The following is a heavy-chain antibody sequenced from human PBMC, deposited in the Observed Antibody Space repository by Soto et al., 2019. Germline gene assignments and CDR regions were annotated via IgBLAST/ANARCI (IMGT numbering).Heavy chain of an antibody. CDR1: GDSVSSNSAA. CDR3: AREAYYDSSGYYYPDAFDI. J-gene: IGHJ3*02. D-gene: IGHD3-22*01. CDR2: TYYRSKWYN. Sequence: SQTLSLTCAISGDSVSSNSAAWNWIRQSPSRGLEWLGRTYYRSKWYNDYAVSVKSRITINPDTSKNKFSLQLNSVTPEDTAVYYCAREAYYDSSGYYYPDAFDIWGQGTMVTVSS. V-gene: IGHV6-1*01.